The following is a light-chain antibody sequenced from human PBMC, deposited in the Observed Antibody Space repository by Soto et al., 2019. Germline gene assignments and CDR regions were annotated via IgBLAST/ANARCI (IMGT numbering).Light chain of an antibody. Sequence: QSALTQPPSASRSPGQSVTLSFPGNSNDVVGYNYVSWYQQYPGRAPKLMIYEVTKRPSGVPDRFSGSKSGNTASLTVSGLQAEDEADYYCSSYAASNNFYFVFGGGTKVTVL. CDR3: SSYAASNNFYFV. CDR1: SNDVVGYNY. V-gene: IGLV2-8*01. CDR2: EVT. J-gene: IGLJ3*02.